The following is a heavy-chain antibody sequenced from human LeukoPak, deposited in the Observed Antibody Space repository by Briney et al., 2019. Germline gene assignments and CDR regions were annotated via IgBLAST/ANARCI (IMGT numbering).Heavy chain of an antibody. Sequence: ASVKVSCKASGYXFTGYYMHWVRQAPGQGLEWMGWINPNRGATNYAQKFQGRVTMTRDTSISTAYMELSRLTSDDTAVYYCARGGGSSSWAAYFDYWGQGTLVTVSS. V-gene: IGHV1-2*02. J-gene: IGHJ4*02. CDR3: ARGGGSSSWAAYFDY. CDR2: INPNRGAT. CDR1: GYXFTGYY. D-gene: IGHD6-13*01.